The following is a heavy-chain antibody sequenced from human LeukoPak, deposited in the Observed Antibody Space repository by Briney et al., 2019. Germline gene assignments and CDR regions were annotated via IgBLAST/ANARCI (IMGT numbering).Heavy chain of an antibody. CDR1: GFTFDDYA. Sequence: GGSLRLSCAASGFTFDDYAMHWVRQAPGKGLEWVSGISWNSGSIGYADSVKGRFTISRDNAKNSLYLQMNSLRAEDTALYYCAKFGGRGDYHDYWGQGTLVTVSS. V-gene: IGHV3-9*01. D-gene: IGHD4-17*01. CDR2: ISWNSGSI. CDR3: AKFGGRGDYHDY. J-gene: IGHJ4*02.